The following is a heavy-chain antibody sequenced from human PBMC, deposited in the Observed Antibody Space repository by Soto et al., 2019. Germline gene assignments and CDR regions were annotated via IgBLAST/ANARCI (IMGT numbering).Heavy chain of an antibody. Sequence: GGSLRLSCAVPKFTFGDYWMSWVRQPPGKGLEWISNIKQDGSDRNYADSVKGRFTISRDNADNSMYLQMNSLRAEDTAVYYCASLSYGQLRYFDNWGQGVLVTVSS. V-gene: IGHV3-7*01. J-gene: IGHJ4*02. D-gene: IGHD3-16*02. CDR2: IKQDGSDR. CDR1: KFTFGDYW. CDR3: ASLSYGQLRYFDN.